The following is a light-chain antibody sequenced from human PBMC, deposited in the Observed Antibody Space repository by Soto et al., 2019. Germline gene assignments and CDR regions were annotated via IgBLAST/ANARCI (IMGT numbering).Light chain of an antibody. CDR2: DVS. CDR1: SSDVGDYNY. CDR3: CSFAGSYTFWV. V-gene: IGLV2-11*01. J-gene: IGLJ3*02. Sequence: QSALTLRRSVSGSPGQSVTISCTGTSSDVGDYNYVSWYQQYPGKAPKLVIYDVSKRPSGVPDRFSGSKSGNSASLTISGLQAEDEADYYCCSFAGSYTFWVFGGGTKLTVL.